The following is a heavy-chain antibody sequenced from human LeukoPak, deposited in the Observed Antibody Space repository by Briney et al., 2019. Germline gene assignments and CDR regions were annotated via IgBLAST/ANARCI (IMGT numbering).Heavy chain of an antibody. Sequence: SETLSLTCTVSGGSISSRSYYWGWIRQPPGKGLEWIGSMYYSGSTNYSPSLKSRVTISVDTSMNQFSLKLSSVTAADTAVYYCARGDSYVQIDYWGQGTLVTVSS. CDR2: MYYSGST. CDR3: ARGDSYVQIDY. CDR1: GGSISSRSYY. J-gene: IGHJ4*02. V-gene: IGHV4-39*01. D-gene: IGHD2-21*02.